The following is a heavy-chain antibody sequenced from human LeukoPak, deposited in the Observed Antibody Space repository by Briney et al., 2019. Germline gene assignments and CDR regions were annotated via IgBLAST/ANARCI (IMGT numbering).Heavy chain of an antibody. D-gene: IGHD2-2*01. J-gene: IGHJ5*02. Sequence: SETLYLTCTVSGGSISSSSYYWGWIRQPPGKGLEWIGSIYYSGSTYYNPSLKSRVTISVDTSKNQFSLKLSSVTAADTAVYYCASLTTGYCSSTSCQKNWFDPWGQGTLVTVSS. CDR2: IYYSGST. V-gene: IGHV4-39*01. CDR1: GGSISSSSYY. CDR3: ASLTTGYCSSTSCQKNWFDP.